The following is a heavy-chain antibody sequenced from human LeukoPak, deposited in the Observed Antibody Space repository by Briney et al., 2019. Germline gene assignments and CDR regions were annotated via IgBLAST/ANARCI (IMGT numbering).Heavy chain of an antibody. D-gene: IGHD2-2*01. J-gene: IGHJ6*03. CDR2: IIPIFGTA. CDR3: ARGTVEYQLQTPYYYYYMDV. CDR1: GGTFSSYA. Sequence: ASVKVSCKASGGTFSSYAISWVRQAPGQGLEWMGGIIPIFGTANYAQKLQGRVTMTTDTSTSTAYMELRSLRSDDTAVYYCARGTVEYQLQTPYYYYYMDVWGKGTTVSVSS. V-gene: IGHV1-69*05.